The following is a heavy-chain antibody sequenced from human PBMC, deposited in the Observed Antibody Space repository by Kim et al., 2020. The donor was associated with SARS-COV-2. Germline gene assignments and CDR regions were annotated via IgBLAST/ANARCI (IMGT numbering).Heavy chain of an antibody. CDR1: GGTFSSYA. D-gene: IGHD3-22*01. CDR2: IIPIFGTA. Sequence: SVKVSCKASGGTFSSYAISWVRQAPGQGLEWMGGIIPIFGTANYAQKFQGRVTITADESTSTAYMELSSLRSEDTAVYYCAARFSDYYDSSGYLHWYFDLWGRGTLVTVSS. CDR3: AARFSDYYDSSGYLHWYFDL. V-gene: IGHV1-69*13. J-gene: IGHJ2*01.